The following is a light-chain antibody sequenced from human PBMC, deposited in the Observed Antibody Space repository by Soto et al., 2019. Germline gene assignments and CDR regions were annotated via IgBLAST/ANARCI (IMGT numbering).Light chain of an antibody. CDR3: AAWDDSLNGPL. CDR1: SSNIGSNT. Sequence: QSVLTQPPSASGTPGQRVTISCSGSSSNIGSNTVNWYQQLPGTATKLLIYSNNQRPSGVPDRFSGSKSGTSASLDISGLQSEYEADYYCAAWDDSLNGPLFGGGTKLTVL. J-gene: IGLJ2*01. CDR2: SNN. V-gene: IGLV1-44*01.